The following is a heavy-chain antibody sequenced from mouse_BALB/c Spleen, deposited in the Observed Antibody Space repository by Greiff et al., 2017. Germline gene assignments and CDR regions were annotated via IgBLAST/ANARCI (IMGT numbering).Heavy chain of an antibody. Sequence: DVMLVESGGGLVKPGGSLKLSCAASGFAFSSYDMSWVRQTPEKRLEWVAYISSGGGSTYYPDTVKGRFTISRDNAKNTLYLQMSSLKSEDTAMYYCARRYYGNFYWYFDVWGAGTTVTVSS. CDR1: GFAFSSYD. D-gene: IGHD2-1*01. CDR3: ARRYYGNFYWYFDV. J-gene: IGHJ1*01. V-gene: IGHV5-12-1*01. CDR2: ISSGGGST.